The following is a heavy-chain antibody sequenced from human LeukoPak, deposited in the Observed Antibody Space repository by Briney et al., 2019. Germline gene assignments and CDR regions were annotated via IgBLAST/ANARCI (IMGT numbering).Heavy chain of an antibody. V-gene: IGHV4-59*01. CDR3: GKSGTTELLFEWFDP. CDR1: GGSISSYY. CDR2: IYYSGST. Sequence: PSETLSLTCTVSGGSISSYYWSWIRQPPGKGLEWIGYIYYSGSTNYNPSLKSRVTISVDTSKNQFSLKLSSVTAADTAVYYCGKSGTTELLFEWFDPWGQGTLVTVSS. J-gene: IGHJ5*02. D-gene: IGHD2-2*01.